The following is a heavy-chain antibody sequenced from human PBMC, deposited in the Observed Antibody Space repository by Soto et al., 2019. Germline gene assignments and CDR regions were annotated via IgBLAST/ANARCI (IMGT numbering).Heavy chain of an antibody. CDR1: GFTFSSDS. CDR2: ISSSSSYI. J-gene: IGHJ4*02. D-gene: IGHD3-22*01. Sequence: PGGSLRLSCEASGFTFSSDSMNWVRQAPGKGLEWVSSISSSSSYIYYADSVKGRFTISRDNSKNTVYLQMNSLRAEDAAVYYCAKEMTSGYYLFDYWGQGTLVTVSS. CDR3: AKEMTSGYYLFDY. V-gene: IGHV3-21*04.